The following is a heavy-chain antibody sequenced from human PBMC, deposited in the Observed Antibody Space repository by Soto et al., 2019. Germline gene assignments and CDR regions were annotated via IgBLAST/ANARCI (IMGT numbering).Heavy chain of an antibody. V-gene: IGHV4-59*07. CDR2: LYYGRSA. J-gene: IGHJ4*02. CDR1: GDSISSYY. D-gene: IGHD3-22*01. Sequence: QVQLQESGPGLVKPSDTLSLTCAVSGDSISSYYCMWIRQPPGKGLESIGYLYYGRSANYNPSLKSRVTWSVDTATNQCSLTLSSMTAADTAVYYCALRSMAVVPEYWGQGTLVTVSS. CDR3: ALRSMAVVPEY.